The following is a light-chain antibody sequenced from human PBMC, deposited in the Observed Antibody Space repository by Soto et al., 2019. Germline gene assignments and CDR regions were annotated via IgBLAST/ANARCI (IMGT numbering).Light chain of an antibody. J-gene: IGLJ3*02. CDR3: QSYDNSLSSPV. CDR2: GVT. CDR1: TSNLGAGYD. Sequence: QSVLTQPPSVSGAPGQRVSISCTGNTSNLGAGYDVHWYQQIPGGAPQLVIFGVTRRPSGVPDRFSGSKSGSSASLAITGLRSDDEADYYCQSYDNSLSSPVFGGGTKLTVL. V-gene: IGLV1-40*01.